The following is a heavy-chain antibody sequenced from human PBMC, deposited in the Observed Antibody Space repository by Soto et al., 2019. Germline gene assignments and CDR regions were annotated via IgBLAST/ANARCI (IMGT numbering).Heavy chain of an antibody. CDR1: GFTFSDYY. CDR2: ISSSSSYT. Sequence: GGSLRLSCAASGFTFSDYYRSWIRQAPGKGLEWVSYISSSSSYTNYADSVKGRFTISRDNAKNSLYLQMNSLRAEDTAVYYCARCFGGNHKNAFDIWGQGTMVTVSS. CDR3: ARCFGGNHKNAFDI. D-gene: IGHD2-15*01. J-gene: IGHJ3*02. V-gene: IGHV3-11*06.